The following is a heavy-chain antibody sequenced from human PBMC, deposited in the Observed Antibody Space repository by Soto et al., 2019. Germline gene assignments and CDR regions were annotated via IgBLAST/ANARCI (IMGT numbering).Heavy chain of an antibody. Sequence: SETLSLTCTVSGGSVKSGDYYWSWIRQPPGKGLEWIGYIYYSGSTYHNPSLKSRINISLDTSKNQFSLKVNSLTAADTAVYYFSTGPTYYYYESWYANAFDVWGRGTVVTVSS. CDR1: GGSVKSGDYY. D-gene: IGHD3-10*01. J-gene: IGHJ3*01. CDR3: STGPTYYYYESWYANAFDV. V-gene: IGHV4-30-4*01. CDR2: IYYSGST.